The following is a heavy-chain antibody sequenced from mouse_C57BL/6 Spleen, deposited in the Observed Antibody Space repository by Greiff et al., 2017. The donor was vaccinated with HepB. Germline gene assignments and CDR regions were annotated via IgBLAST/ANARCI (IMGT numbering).Heavy chain of an antibody. D-gene: IGHD3-3*01. CDR1: GYTFTDYE. CDR3: TRRAGPMDY. CDR2: IDPETGGT. Sequence: QVQLQQPGAELVRPGASVTLSCKASGYTFTDYEMHWVKQTPVHGLEWIGAIDPETGGTAYNQKFKGKAILTADKSSSTAYMELRSLTSEDSAVYYCTRRAGPMDYWGQGTSVTVSS. J-gene: IGHJ4*01. V-gene: IGHV1-15*01.